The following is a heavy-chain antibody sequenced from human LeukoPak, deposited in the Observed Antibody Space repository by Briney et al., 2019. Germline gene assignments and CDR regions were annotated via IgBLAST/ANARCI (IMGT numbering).Heavy chain of an antibody. CDR3: ARDSMVRGVIRQYYYGMDV. CDR2: INSDGSST. J-gene: IGHJ6*04. V-gene: IGHV3-74*01. D-gene: IGHD3-10*01. CDR1: GFTFSSYW. Sequence: PGGSLRLSCAASGFTFSSYWMHWVRQAPGKGLGWVSRINSDGSSTSYADSVKGRFTISRDNARNTLYLQMNSLRAEDTAVYYCARDSMVRGVIRQYYYGMDVWGKRTTVTVSS.